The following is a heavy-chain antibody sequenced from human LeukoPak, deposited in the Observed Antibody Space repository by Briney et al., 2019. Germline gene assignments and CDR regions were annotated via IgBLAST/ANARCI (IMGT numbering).Heavy chain of an antibody. CDR1: GYTFTSYG. V-gene: IGHV1-18*01. CDR3: ARGEDPYYDDSSGYYET. Sequence: ASVKVSCKASGYTFTSYGISWVRQAPGQGLEWMGWISAYNGNTNSAQRVQGRVTMTTDTSTSTADMELRSLRSDDTAVYYCARGEDPYYDDSSGYYETWGQGTLVTVSS. D-gene: IGHD3-22*01. J-gene: IGHJ4*02. CDR2: ISAYNGNT.